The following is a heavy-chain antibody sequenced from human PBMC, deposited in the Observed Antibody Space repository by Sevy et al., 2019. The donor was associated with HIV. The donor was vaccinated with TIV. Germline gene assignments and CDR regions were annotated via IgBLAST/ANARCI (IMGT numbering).Heavy chain of an antibody. CDR3: AKDLAGPGRRDFDY. V-gene: IGHV3-30*02. CDR1: GFTFSNFG. J-gene: IGHJ4*02. D-gene: IGHD6-13*01. Sequence: GGSLRLSCTASGFTFSNFGMHWVRQVPGKGLEWVTFIRYDGSDKYYAASVKGRFTISREDSKNTLYLQMDSLRAEDTAIYYCAKDLAGPGRRDFDYWGQGTLVTVSS. CDR2: IRYDGSDK.